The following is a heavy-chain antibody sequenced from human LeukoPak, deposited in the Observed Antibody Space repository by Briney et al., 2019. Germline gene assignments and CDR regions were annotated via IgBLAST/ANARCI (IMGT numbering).Heavy chain of an antibody. CDR3: ARRVAVGNYFDP. CDR2: IYYSGST. D-gene: IGHD4-11*01. Sequence: SETLSLTCTFSGGSISTYYWSWIRQPPGKGLEWIGYIYYSGSTNYNPSLKSRVTISSNTSKNQFSLRLRSVTAADTAVYYCARRVAVGNYFDPWGQGTLVTVSS. CDR1: GGSISTYY. J-gene: IGHJ5*02. V-gene: IGHV4-59*08.